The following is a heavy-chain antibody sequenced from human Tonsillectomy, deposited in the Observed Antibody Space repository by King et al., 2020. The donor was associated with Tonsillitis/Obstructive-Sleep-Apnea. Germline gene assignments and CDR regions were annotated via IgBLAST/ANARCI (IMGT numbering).Heavy chain of an antibody. Sequence: QLVQSGGGLVKPGGSLRLSCAASGFTFSDYYMSWIRQAPGKGLEWVSSISSSSSYTNYADSVKGRFTISRDNAKNSLYLQMNSLRDEDTAVYYCARDPYCSRTSGYAAGGFDPWGEGTLVTVSS. D-gene: IGHD2-2*01. V-gene: IGHV3-11*05. CDR1: GFTFSDYY. CDR3: ARDPYCSRTSGYAAGGFDP. CDR2: ISSSSSYT. J-gene: IGHJ5*02.